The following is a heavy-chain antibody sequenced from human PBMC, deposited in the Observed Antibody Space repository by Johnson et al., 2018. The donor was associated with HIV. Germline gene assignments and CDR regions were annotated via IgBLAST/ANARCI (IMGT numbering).Heavy chain of an antibody. Sequence: VQLVESGGGVVQPGRSLRLSCAASGFTFSNYGMHWVRQAPGKGLEWVAVIWFDGSNKYYADSVKGRFTISRDNAKNSLYLQMNSLRAEDTAVYYCAKGEEMATMDWGPDAFDILGQGTIVTVSS. D-gene: IGHD5-24*01. CDR1: GFTFSNYG. J-gene: IGHJ3*02. V-gene: IGHV3-33*03. CDR3: AKGEEMATMDWGPDAFDI. CDR2: IWFDGSNK.